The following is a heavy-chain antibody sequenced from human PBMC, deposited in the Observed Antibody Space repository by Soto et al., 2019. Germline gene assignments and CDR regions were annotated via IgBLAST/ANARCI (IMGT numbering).Heavy chain of an antibody. CDR1: GFTVSGNY. Sequence: PGVSLRLSCAASGFTVSGNYMSWVLQAQGKGLEWVSVIYNGGGTYYADSVKGRFTISRDNSKNTLYLQMNSLRAEDTAVYYCARGPRFLEWSTYYYYYMDVWGKGTTVTVSS. CDR2: IYNGGGT. D-gene: IGHD3-3*01. J-gene: IGHJ6*03. V-gene: IGHV3-53*01. CDR3: ARGPRFLEWSTYYYYYMDV.